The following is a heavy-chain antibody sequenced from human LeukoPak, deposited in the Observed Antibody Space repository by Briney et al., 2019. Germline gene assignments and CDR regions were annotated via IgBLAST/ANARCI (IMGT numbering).Heavy chain of an antibody. J-gene: IGHJ4*02. CDR3: ARDPTGGTFDY. V-gene: IGHV3-7*01. Sequence: GGSLRLSCAASGFTFSSYWMSWVRQAPGKGLEWVANIKQDGGDKYYGDSVKGRFTISRDNSKNTLYLQMNSLTAEDTAVYYCARDPTGGTFDYWGQGTLVTVSS. D-gene: IGHD3-16*01. CDR2: IKQDGGDK. CDR1: GFTFSSYW.